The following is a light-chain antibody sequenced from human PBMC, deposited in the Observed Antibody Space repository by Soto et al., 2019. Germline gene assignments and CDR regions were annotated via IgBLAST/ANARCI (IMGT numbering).Light chain of an antibody. CDR3: QQGQNRSLT. Sequence: EIVMTQSPATLSLSPGERAALSCRASQRINSELAWYQQKPGQPPRLLIYVASTRTTCVPAGFTGSESGSEFTLTISGLQSEDFAVYYCQQGQNRSLTFGQGTRLEI. V-gene: IGKV3-15*01. CDR2: VAS. J-gene: IGKJ2*01. CDR1: QRINSE.